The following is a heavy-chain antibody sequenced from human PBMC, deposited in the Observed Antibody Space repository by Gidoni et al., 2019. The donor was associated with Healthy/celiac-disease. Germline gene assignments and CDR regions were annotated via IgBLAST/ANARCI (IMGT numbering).Heavy chain of an antibody. CDR1: GFTFSSYG. CDR3: ARDANQSWFDP. V-gene: IGHV3-33*01. Sequence: QVQLVESGGGVVQPGRSLRLSCAASGFTFSSYGMHWVRQAPGKGLEWVAGIWYDGSNKYYADSVKGRFTISRDNSKNTLYLQMNSLRAEDTAVYYCARDANQSWFDPWGQGTLVTVSS. J-gene: IGHJ5*02. CDR2: IWYDGSNK.